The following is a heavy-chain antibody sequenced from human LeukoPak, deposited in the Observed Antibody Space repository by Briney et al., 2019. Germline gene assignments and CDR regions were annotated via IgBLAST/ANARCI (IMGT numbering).Heavy chain of an antibody. CDR1: GDSIDSYY. J-gene: IGHJ4*02. CDR3: GRVYQSAEYYFDY. V-gene: IGHV4-59*01. CDR2: IYYTGST. Sequence: PSETLSLTCTVSGDSIDSYYWSWIRQPPGKGLEWIGYIYYTGSTEYHPSPKSRVTISLDTSKNHFSPKLTSVPAADTAVYYCGRVYQSAEYYFDYWGEGNLVSVSS. D-gene: IGHD2-2*01.